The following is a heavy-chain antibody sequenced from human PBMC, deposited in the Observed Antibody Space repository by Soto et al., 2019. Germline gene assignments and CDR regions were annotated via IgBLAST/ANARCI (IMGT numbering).Heavy chain of an antibody. CDR3: AYDVLEMATPDAFDI. D-gene: IGHD2-8*02. Sequence: GASVKVSCKASGYTFTSYDINWVRQATGQGLEWMGWMNPYNGNTGYAQKLQGRVTMTTDTSTSTAYMELRSLRSDDTAVYYCAYDVLEMATPDAFDIWGQGTMVTVSS. V-gene: IGHV1-18*01. J-gene: IGHJ3*02. CDR2: MNPYNGNT. CDR1: GYTFTSYD.